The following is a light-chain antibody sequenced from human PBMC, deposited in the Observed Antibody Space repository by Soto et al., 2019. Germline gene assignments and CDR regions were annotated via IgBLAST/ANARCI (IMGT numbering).Light chain of an antibody. Sequence: QSVLGQPPSVSGAPGQRVTISCPGGSSNIGSTFDLKGYQQLPRKAPKLLIHGNTDRPSGVPDRFSGSKSGTSASLAITGLQADDEADYYCQSYDDSLSVHYVFGTGTKVTVL. CDR1: SSNIGSTFD. CDR2: GNT. V-gene: IGLV1-40*01. CDR3: QSYDDSLSVHYV. J-gene: IGLJ1*01.